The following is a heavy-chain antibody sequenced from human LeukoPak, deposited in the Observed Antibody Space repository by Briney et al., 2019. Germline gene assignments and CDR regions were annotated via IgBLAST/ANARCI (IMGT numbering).Heavy chain of an antibody. Sequence: WETLSLTCAVYGGSFSGYYWSWIRQPPGKGLEWIGEINHSGSTNYNPSLKSRVTISIDKSKNQFSVNLNSVTAADTAVYYCARWYWARLGPRYFDLWGRGTLVTVSS. V-gene: IGHV4-34*01. CDR2: INHSGST. D-gene: IGHD3-16*01. CDR3: ARWYWARLGPRYFDL. J-gene: IGHJ2*01. CDR1: GGSFSGYY.